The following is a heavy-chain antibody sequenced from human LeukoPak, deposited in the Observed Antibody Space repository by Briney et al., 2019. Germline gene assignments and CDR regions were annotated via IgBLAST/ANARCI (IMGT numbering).Heavy chain of an antibody. CDR2: IYYSGST. V-gene: IGHV4-59*01. Sequence: SETLPLTCTVSGGSISSYYWSWIRQPPGKGLEWIGYIYYSGSTNYNPSLKSRVTISVDTSKNQFSLKLSSVTAADTAVYYCARARGFGELFDYWGQGTLVTVSS. J-gene: IGHJ4*02. D-gene: IGHD3-10*01. CDR1: GGSISSYY. CDR3: ARARGFGELFDY.